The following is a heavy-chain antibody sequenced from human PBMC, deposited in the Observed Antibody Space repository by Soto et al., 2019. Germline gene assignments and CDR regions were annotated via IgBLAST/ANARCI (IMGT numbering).Heavy chain of an antibody. Sequence: ASVDVSCQASGYTFTSHGMHLGRPAPRQRLEWMGWINAGNGNTKYSQKFQGRVTITRDTSASTAYMELSSLRSEDTAVYYCARDPQIVATPHYYYYYGMDVWGQGTTVTVS. D-gene: IGHD5-12*01. V-gene: IGHV1-3*01. CDR2: INAGNGNT. CDR3: ARDPQIVATPHYYYYYGMDV. J-gene: IGHJ6*02. CDR1: GYTFTSHG.